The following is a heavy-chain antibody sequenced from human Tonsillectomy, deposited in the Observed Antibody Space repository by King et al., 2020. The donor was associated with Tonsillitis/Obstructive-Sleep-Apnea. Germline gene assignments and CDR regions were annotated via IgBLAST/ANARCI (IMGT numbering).Heavy chain of an antibody. V-gene: IGHV1-46*01. CDR3: AGSSSSWYFGYY. D-gene: IGHD6-13*01. J-gene: IGHJ4*02. CDR1: GYTFTSYY. CDR2: INPSGGST. Sequence: VQLVESGAEVKKPGASVKVSCKASGYTFTSYYMHWVRQAPGQGLEWMGIINPSGGSTSYAQTFQGRVTMTRDTSTSTVYMGLSSLRSEDTAVYYCAGSSSSWYFGYYWGQGTLVTVSS.